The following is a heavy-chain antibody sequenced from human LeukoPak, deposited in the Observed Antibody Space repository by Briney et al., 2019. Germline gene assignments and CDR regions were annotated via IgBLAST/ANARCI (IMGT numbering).Heavy chain of an antibody. D-gene: IGHD3-22*01. CDR1: GFTYSTYA. V-gene: IGHV3-15*01. Sequence: KSGGSLRLSCVASGFTYSTYAMTWVRRAPGKGLEWVGRIKSKTDGGTTDYAAPVKGRFTISRDDSKNTLYLQMNSLKTEDTAVYYCVVITRGDAFDIWGQGTMVTVSS. J-gene: IGHJ3*02. CDR2: IKSKTDGGTT. CDR3: VVITRGDAFDI.